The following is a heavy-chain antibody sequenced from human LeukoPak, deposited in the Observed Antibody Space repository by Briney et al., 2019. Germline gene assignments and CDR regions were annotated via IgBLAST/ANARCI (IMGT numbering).Heavy chain of an antibody. V-gene: IGHV4-4*02. Sequence: SETLSLTCAVSGGSISSSNWWSWVRQPPGKGLEWIGDIFHDGTTNFNPSLKSRLTLSTDKSKNQFSLKLSSVTAADTAVYYCARLGLYDARGYYYVWGQGTLVTVSS. D-gene: IGHD3-22*01. CDR2: IFHDGTT. J-gene: IGHJ1*01. CDR3: ARLGLYDARGYYYV. CDR1: GGSISSSNW.